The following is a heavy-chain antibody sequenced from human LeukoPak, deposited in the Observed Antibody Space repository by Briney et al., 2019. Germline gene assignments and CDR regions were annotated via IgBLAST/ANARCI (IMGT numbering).Heavy chain of an antibody. V-gene: IGHV4-30-2*01. CDR2: IYHSGST. CDR1: GGSISSGGYY. CDR3: ARGHDYFDY. Sequence: SQTLSLTCTVSGGSISSGGYYWSWIRQPPGKGLEWIGYIYHSGSTYYNPSLKSRVTISVDRSKNQFSLNLSSVTAADTAVFYCARGHDYFDYWGQGTLVTVSS. J-gene: IGHJ4*02.